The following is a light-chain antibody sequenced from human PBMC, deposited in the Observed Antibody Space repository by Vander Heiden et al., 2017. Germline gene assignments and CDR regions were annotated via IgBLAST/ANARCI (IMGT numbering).Light chain of an antibody. Sequence: HFPLPRPRPGPGPPGQSVTISCTGTSSDVGGYNYVSWHQQHPGKAPKLMIYEVSKRPSGVPDRFSGSKSGNTASLTISGLQADDEADYYCCSYAGRNTVLFGGGTKLTVL. CDR2: EVS. CDR1: SSDVGGYNY. V-gene: IGLV2-11*01. J-gene: IGLJ2*01. CDR3: CSYAGRNTVL.